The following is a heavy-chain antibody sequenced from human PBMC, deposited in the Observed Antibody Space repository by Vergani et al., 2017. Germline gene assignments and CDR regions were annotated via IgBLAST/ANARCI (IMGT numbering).Heavy chain of an antibody. CDR3: AKNTGISTTRHYYAMDV. CDR1: GSKFSDHY. D-gene: IGHD2-8*02. J-gene: IGHJ6*02. V-gene: IGHV3-11*04. Sequence: LEESGGGSVKPGGSLRLSCAASGSKFSDHYMSWIRQAPGKGLDWVSHISPGASTVSYTDSVTGRFTVSRDNDNNSLTLDMTTLRVEDTAVYYCAKNTGISTTRHYYAMDVWGQGTTVTVSS. CDR2: ISPGASTV.